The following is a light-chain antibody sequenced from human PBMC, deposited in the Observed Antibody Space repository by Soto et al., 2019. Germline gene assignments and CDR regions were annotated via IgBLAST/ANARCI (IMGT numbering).Light chain of an antibody. CDR2: DVS. V-gene: IGLV2-14*01. CDR1: SSDVGGYNY. CDR3: SSYTSSSSWV. Sequence: QSALTQPASVSGSPGQSITISCTGTSSDVGGYNYVSWYQQHPGKAPKLMIYDVSNRPSGVSNRFSGSKSGNTASLTISGLQAEDEADYYCSSYTSSSSWVFGTGTKLTAL. J-gene: IGLJ1*01.